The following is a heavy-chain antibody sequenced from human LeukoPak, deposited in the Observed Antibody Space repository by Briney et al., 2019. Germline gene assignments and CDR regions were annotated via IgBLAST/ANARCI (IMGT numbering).Heavy chain of an antibody. J-gene: IGHJ4*02. CDR2: IRLSGGST. Sequence: ASVTVSCKASGYPLSTYYIHWVRQAPGQGLEWMGIIRLSGGSTSYAQKFQDRITMTRDTSTSTVYMELSSLRSEDTAVYYCATEPSTVTTLDYWGQGTLVTVSS. D-gene: IGHD4-17*01. V-gene: IGHV1-46*01. CDR1: GYPLSTYY. CDR3: ATEPSTVTTLDY.